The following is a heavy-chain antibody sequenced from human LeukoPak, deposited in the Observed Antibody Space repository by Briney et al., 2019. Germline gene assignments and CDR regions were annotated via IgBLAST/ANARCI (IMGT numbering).Heavy chain of an antibody. J-gene: IGHJ4*02. D-gene: IGHD4-17*01. CDR3: ARYGDYGPNYFDY. CDR2: INHSGST. V-gene: IGHV4-34*01. Sequence: PSETLSLTCAVYGGSFSGYYWSWIRQPPGKGLEWIGEINHSGSTNYNPSLKSRVTISVDTSKNQFSLKLCSVTAADTAVYYCARYGDYGPNYFDYWGQGTLVTVSS. CDR1: GGSFSGYY.